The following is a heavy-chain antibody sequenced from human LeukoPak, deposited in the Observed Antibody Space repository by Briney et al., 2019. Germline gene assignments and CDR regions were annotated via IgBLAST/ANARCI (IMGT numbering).Heavy chain of an antibody. CDR1: GGSISGSCCY. D-gene: IGHD3-16*01. CDR3: SRTTGDSAIIAAH. CDR2: TSYSGST. V-gene: IGHV4-39*01. J-gene: IGHJ4*02. Sequence: SETLPLTCTVSGGSISGSCCYWGWIRQTPGKDLEWIGSTSYSGSTHYNPSFKSRVTVSVDTSKNQLFLNLSSVTAADTAVYYCSRTTGDSAIIAAHWGQGTLVTVSS.